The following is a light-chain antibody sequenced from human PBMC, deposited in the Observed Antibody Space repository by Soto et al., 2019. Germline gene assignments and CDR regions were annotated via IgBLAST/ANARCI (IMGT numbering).Light chain of an antibody. CDR2: GNS. V-gene: IGLV1-40*01. CDR1: SSNIGAGYD. CDR3: QCYGGSLSYV. J-gene: IGLJ1*01. Sequence: QPVLTQPPSVSGAPGQRVTIPCTGSSSNIGAGYDVHWYQQLPGTVPKLLIYGNSNRPSGVPDRFSGSKSGTSASLAITGRQAEDEADYYCQCYGGSLSYVFGTGTKLTVL.